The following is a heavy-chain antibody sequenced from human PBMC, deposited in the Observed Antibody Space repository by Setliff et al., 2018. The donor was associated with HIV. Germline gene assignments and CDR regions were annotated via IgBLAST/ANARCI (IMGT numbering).Heavy chain of an antibody. Sequence: KTSETLSLTCTVSGGSISSGGYYWSWIRQHPGKGLEWIGYIYYSGSTYYNPSLKSRVTTSVDTSKNQFSLKLSSVTAADAAVYYCARARGLLPYYYLDVWGKGTTVTVSS. V-gene: IGHV4-31*03. D-gene: IGHD3-10*01. CDR2: IYYSGST. J-gene: IGHJ6*03. CDR3: ARARGLLPYYYLDV. CDR1: GGSISSGGYY.